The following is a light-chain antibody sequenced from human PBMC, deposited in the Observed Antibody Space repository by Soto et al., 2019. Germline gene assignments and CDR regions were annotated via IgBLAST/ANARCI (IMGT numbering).Light chain of an antibody. V-gene: IGKV3-20*01. CDR2: GAS. Sequence: EIVLTQSPGTVSLSPRERATLSCRASQSFNSSYLAWYQQKPVHALRLLIHGASSRSTGIPDRFSGSGSETDFTLNIRKVAPEAFAVYYCHQYCSSPAFGGGTKGEMK. CDR1: QSFNSSY. CDR3: HQYCSSPA. J-gene: IGKJ4*01.